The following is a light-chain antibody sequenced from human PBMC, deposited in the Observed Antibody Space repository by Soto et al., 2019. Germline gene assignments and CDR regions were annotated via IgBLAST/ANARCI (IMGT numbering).Light chain of an antibody. J-gene: IGLJ1*01. CDR1: TSDVATYRY. CDR3: SSYTNTMTLIV. Sequence: QSVLTQPASVSGSPGQSITISCTGSTSDVATYRYVSWYQQYPGKAPKLLISEVTHRSSGISDRFSGSKSGNTASLTISGLQAEDEADYYCSSYTNTMTLIVFGTGTKVTVL. V-gene: IGLV2-14*01. CDR2: EVT.